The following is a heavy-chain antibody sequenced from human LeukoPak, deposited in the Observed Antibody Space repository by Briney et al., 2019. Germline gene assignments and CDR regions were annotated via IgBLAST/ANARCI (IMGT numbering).Heavy chain of an antibody. D-gene: IGHD3-3*01. Sequence: GGSLRLSCAASGFTFTSYSMNWVRQAPGKGLAWVAFIRFDGTSKFYADSVKARFTISRDNSQNTVYLQLNNLRIEDTALYYCAKTSWWGSSGHYYYMDVWGKGTTVTVA. CDR2: IRFDGTSK. J-gene: IGHJ6*03. V-gene: IGHV3-30*02. CDR1: GFTFTSYS. CDR3: AKTSWWGSSGHYYYMDV.